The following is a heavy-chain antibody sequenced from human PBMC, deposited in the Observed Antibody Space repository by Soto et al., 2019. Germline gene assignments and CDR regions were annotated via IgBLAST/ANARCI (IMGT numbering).Heavy chain of an antibody. D-gene: IGHD6-13*01. Sequence: QVQLQQWGAGLLKPSETLSLTSAVYGGSFSGYYWCWFRQPPGKGLEWLGEMNHSGSTNYNPSLKSRDTTTVGTPKNRCFQKPSTGTAADTTVEYCACSNRWCQALGGMDVWGQGTTVTVSS. CDR1: GGSFSGYY. CDR3: ACSNRWCQALGGMDV. CDR2: MNHSGST. J-gene: IGHJ6*02. V-gene: IGHV4-34*01.